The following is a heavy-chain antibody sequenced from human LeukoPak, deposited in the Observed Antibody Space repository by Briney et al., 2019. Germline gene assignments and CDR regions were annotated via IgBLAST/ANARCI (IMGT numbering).Heavy chain of an antibody. Sequence: ASVKVSCKASGYTFTSYYVHWVRQAPGQGLEWMGRIIPILGIASYAQKFQGRVTITADKSTSTAYMELSSLRSEDTAVYYSVSGYSSGWSTEDYYYGMDVWGQGTTVTVSS. V-gene: IGHV1-69*02. CDR2: IIPILGIA. CDR3: VSGYSSGWSTEDYYYGMDV. D-gene: IGHD6-19*01. CDR1: GYTFTSYY. J-gene: IGHJ6*02.